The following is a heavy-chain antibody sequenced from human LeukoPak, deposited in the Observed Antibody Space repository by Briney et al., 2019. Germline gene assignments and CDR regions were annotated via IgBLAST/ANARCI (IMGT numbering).Heavy chain of an antibody. V-gene: IGHV4-39*07. Sequence: SETLSLTCTVSGGSISSSNYYWGWIRQPPGKGLEWIGSIYYSGSTYYNPSLKSRVTISVDRSKNQFSLKLSSVTAADTAVYYCARDDSEYSSGRDAFDIWGQGTMVTVSS. CDR3: ARDDSEYSSGRDAFDI. J-gene: IGHJ3*02. D-gene: IGHD6-25*01. CDR1: GGSISSSNYY. CDR2: IYYSGST.